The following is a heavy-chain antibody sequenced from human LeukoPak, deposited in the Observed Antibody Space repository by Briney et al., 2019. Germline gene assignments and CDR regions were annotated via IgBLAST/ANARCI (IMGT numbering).Heavy chain of an antibody. CDR1: GFTFNSYA. CDR2: ISGSGGST. CDR3: ARELAGTTRDY. J-gene: IGHJ4*02. V-gene: IGHV3-23*01. Sequence: GGSLRLSCAASGFTFNSYAMSWVRQAPGKGLEWVSAISGSGGSTYYADSVKGRFTISRDNAKNSLYLQMNSLRAEDTAVYYCARELAGTTRDYWGQGTLVTVSS. D-gene: IGHD1-1*01.